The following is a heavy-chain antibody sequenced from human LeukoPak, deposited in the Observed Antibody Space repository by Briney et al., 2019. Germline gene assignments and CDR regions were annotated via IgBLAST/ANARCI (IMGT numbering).Heavy chain of an antibody. D-gene: IGHD3-22*01. CDR2: IKSDGRT. V-gene: IGHV3-74*01. CDR1: GFTFSNYW. Sequence: GGSLRLSCAAAGFTFSNYWMHWVRQAPGKGLVWVSRIKSDGRTNYADSVKGRFTISRDNAKNTVSLQTNSLRAEDTGVYYCARAPSEIGGYYPEYFRHWGQGTLVTVSS. CDR3: ARAPSEIGGYYPEYFRH. J-gene: IGHJ1*01.